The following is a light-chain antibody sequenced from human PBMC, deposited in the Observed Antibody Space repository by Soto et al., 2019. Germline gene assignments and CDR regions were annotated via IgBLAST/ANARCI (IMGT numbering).Light chain of an antibody. CDR1: QSVSSSY. CDR2: GAS. V-gene: IGKV3-20*01. Sequence: MVLNQAARNLTLTPGERATLSSRSSQSVSSSYLAWYQQKPGQAPRLLIYGASSRATAIPDRFSGSGSGTDFTLTISILEPEDFAVYYCHQYGSSPTFGQGTRLEIK. CDR3: HQYGSSPT. J-gene: IGKJ5*01.